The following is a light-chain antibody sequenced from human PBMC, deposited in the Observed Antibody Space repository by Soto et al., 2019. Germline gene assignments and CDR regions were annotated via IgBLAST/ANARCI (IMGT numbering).Light chain of an antibody. CDR3: HQYGTLPLS. CDR2: GAS. J-gene: IGKJ4*01. Sequence: EILLTQSPGTLSLSPGARATLSCRASQSLGSTFLAWYQQKSGQSPRLLIYGASDRATDIADRFSGSGSGADFTLTISRLEPEDFAVYFCHQYGTLPLSFGGGTKVEIK. V-gene: IGKV3-20*01. CDR1: QSLGSTF.